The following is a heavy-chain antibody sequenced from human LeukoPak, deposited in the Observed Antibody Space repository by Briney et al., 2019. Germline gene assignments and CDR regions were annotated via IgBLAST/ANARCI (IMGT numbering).Heavy chain of an antibody. J-gene: IGHJ4*02. CDR1: GFTYSGDA. CDR3: ASAGNNIEYFSNTSCYLGY. V-gene: IGHV3-23*01. D-gene: IGHD2-2*01. Sequence: GGSLRLSCAASGFTYSGDAMTWVRQAPGKGLEWVSGVSGSGSSTNYADSVKGRFTISRYNSKNTLYLQMNSLRAEDTALYYCASAGNNIEYFSNTSCYLGYWGQGTMVTVSS. CDR2: VSGSGSST.